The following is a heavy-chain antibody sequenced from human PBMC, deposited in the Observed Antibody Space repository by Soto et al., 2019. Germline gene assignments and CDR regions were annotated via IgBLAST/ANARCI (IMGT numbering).Heavy chain of an antibody. Sequence: ETLSLTSAYSGAAISWSNWRNWVRQPPGKGLEWIGEIYHSGSTNYNPSLKSRVTISVDKSKKQLSLKLSSVTAADTAVEYCARWSSGWYGDDWGQGTLVTGSS. CDR2: IYHSGST. CDR1: GAAISWSNW. V-gene: IGHV4-4*02. CDR3: ARWSSGWYGDD. D-gene: IGHD6-13*01. J-gene: IGHJ4*02.